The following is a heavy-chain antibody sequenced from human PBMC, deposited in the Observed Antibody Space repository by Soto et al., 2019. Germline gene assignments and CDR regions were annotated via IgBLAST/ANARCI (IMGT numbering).Heavy chain of an antibody. CDR2: IYYSGST. Sequence: SETLSLTCTVSDGSISSSSYYWGWIRQPPGKGLEWIGSIYYSGSTYYNPSLKSRVTISVDTSKNQFSLKLSSVTAADTAVYSCARLITTVVTFAYGGKGSLVPVSS. D-gene: IGHD4-17*01. V-gene: IGHV4-39*01. CDR3: ARLITTVVTFAY. CDR1: DGSISSSSYY. J-gene: IGHJ4*02.